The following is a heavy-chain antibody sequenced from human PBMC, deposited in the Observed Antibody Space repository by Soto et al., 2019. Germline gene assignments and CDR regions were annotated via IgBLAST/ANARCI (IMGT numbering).Heavy chain of an antibody. CDR1: GGTFSSYA. D-gene: IGHD4-17*01. CDR2: IIPIFGTA. CDR3: ARDPLLGDYPNYYYYGMDV. Sequence: GASVKVSCKASGGTFSSYAISWVRQAPGQGLEWMGGIIPIFGTANYAQKFQGRVTITADESTSTAYMELSSLRSEDTAVYYCARDPLLGDYPNYYYYGMDVWGQGTTVTVSS. J-gene: IGHJ6*02. V-gene: IGHV1-69*13.